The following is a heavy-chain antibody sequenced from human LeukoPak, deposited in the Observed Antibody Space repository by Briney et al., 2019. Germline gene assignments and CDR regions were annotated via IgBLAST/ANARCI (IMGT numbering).Heavy chain of an antibody. CDR1: GYTFTGYY. CDR3: ARDVGRFDY. CDR2: IIPIFGTA. D-gene: IGHD1-26*01. J-gene: IGHJ4*02. V-gene: IGHV1-69*13. Sequence: ASVKVSCKASGYTFTGYYLHWVRQAPGQGLEWMGGIIPIFGTANYAQKFQGRVTITADESTSTAYMELSSLRSEDTAVYYCARDVGRFDYWGQGTLVTVSS.